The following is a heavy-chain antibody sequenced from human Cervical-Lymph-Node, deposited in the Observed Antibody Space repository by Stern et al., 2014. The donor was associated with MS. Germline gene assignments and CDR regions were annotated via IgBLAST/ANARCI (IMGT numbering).Heavy chain of an antibody. CDR3: AKGAGATLRRFDY. Sequence: EVQLVQSGADVKKSGESLRISCKGSGYSFSNFWIGWVRQMPGRGLEWMGIIYPADSDTRYSPAFQGQVTISDDQSLNTTYLQWSSLKASDTAIYYCAKGAGATLRRFDYWGQGTLVTVSS. D-gene: IGHD1-14*01. CDR1: GYSFSNFW. J-gene: IGHJ4*02. V-gene: IGHV5-51*03. CDR2: IYPADSDT.